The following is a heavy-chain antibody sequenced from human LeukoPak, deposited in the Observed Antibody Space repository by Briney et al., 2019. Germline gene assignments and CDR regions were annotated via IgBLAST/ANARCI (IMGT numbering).Heavy chain of an antibody. V-gene: IGHV4-59*12. J-gene: IGHJ5*02. Sequence: PSETLSLTCSVSGDSITSYYWSWIRQPPGRGLEWIGYVFHSGVTNYNPSLKSRVTLSLDSSKHQFSLKLKSVTAADTAVYFCATRADWFDPWGQGTLVTVSS. CDR1: GDSITSYY. CDR2: VFHSGVT. CDR3: ATRADWFDP.